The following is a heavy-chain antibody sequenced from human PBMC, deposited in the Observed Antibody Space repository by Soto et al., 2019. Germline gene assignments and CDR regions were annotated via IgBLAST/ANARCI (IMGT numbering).Heavy chain of an antibody. Sequence: GGSLRLSCAASGFTFSSYAMSWVRQAPGKGLEWVSAISGSGGSTYYADSVKGRFTISRDNSKNTLYLQMNSLRAEDAAVYYCARQISRDGDYWGQGTLVTVSS. CDR2: ISGSGGST. V-gene: IGHV3-23*01. D-gene: IGHD2-2*01. J-gene: IGHJ4*02. CDR1: GFTFSSYA. CDR3: ARQISRDGDY.